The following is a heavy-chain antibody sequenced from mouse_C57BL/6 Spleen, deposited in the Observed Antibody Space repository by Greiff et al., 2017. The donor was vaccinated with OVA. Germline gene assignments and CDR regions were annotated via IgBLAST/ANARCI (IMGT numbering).Heavy chain of an antibody. CDR2: IDPENGDT. D-gene: IGHD3-2*02. Sequence: VQLKQSGAELVRPGASVKLSCTASGFNIKDDYMHWVKQRPEQGLEWIGWIDPENGDTEYASKFQGKATITADTSSNTAYLQLSSLTSEDTAVYYCTSDSSGLYYFDYWGQGTTLTVSS. V-gene: IGHV14-4*01. CDR3: TSDSSGLYYFDY. J-gene: IGHJ2*01. CDR1: GFNIKDDY.